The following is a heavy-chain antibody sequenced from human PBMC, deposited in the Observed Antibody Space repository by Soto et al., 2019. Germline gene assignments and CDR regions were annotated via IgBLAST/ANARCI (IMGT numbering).Heavy chain of an antibody. J-gene: IGHJ4*02. CDR2: LSGSGDST. CDR1: GFTFSGYA. D-gene: IGHD3-22*01. Sequence: GGSLRLSCADSGFTFSGYAMNWVRQAPGKGLEWVSGLSGSGDSTYYVDSVKGRFTISRDNSKNTLYLQMNSLRAEDTAVYYCAKLTSYYYDSSGHFDYWGQGTLVTVSS. V-gene: IGHV3-23*01. CDR3: AKLTSYYYDSSGHFDY.